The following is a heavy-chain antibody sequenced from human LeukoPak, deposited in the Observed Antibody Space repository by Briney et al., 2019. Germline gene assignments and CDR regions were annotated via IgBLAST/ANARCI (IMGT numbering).Heavy chain of an antibody. CDR1: GFTFSNYV. CDR3: AKTTHYDIFTGLDY. D-gene: IGHD3-9*01. Sequence: PGGSLRLSCAASGFTFSNYVMSWVRQAPGKGPEWVSGISGDASDTYYADSVKGLFTISRDNSKNTVSLQMNGLRAEDTAIYYCAKTTHYDIFTGLDYWGQGSLVTVSS. CDR2: ISGDASDT. V-gene: IGHV3-23*01. J-gene: IGHJ4*02.